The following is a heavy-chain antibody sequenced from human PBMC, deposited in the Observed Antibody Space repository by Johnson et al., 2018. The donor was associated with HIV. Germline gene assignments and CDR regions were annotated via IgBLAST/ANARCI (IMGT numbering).Heavy chain of an antibody. D-gene: IGHD3-22*01. J-gene: IGHJ3*02. CDR1: GFTFSSYA. CDR2: ISYDGSNK. V-gene: IGHV3-30*04. Sequence: QVQLVESGGGVVQPGRSLRLSCAASGFTFSSYAMHWVRQAPGKGLEWVAVISYDGSNKYYADSVKGRFTISRDHSKNTLYLQINSLRAEDTAVYYCARDRWATYYYDSSGHGGVFDIWGQGTVVTVSS. CDR3: ARDRWATYYYDSSGHGGVFDI.